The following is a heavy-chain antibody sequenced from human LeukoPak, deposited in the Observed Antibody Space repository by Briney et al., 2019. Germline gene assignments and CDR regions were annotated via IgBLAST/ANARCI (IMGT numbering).Heavy chain of an antibody. J-gene: IGHJ3*02. Sequence: SETLSLTCTVSGGSISSYYWSWIRQPAGKGLEWIGRIYTSGSTNYNPSLKSRVTMSVDTSKNQFSLKLSSVTAADTAVYYCARELSIAVAGDAFDIWGQGTMVTVSS. CDR2: IYTSGST. CDR3: ARELSIAVAGDAFDI. V-gene: IGHV4-4*07. CDR1: GGSISSYY. D-gene: IGHD6-19*01.